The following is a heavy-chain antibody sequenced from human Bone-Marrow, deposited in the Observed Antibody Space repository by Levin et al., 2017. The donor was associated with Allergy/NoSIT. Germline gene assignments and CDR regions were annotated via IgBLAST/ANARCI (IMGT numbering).Heavy chain of an antibody. J-gene: IGHJ3*02. Sequence: ASVKVSCKVSGYTLTELSMHWVRQAPGKGLEWMGGFDPEDGETIYAQKFQGRVTMTEDTSTDTAYMELSSLRSEDTAVYYCATASEGIAVAGAVIDAFDIWGQGTMVTVSS. V-gene: IGHV1-24*01. D-gene: IGHD6-19*01. CDR1: GYTLTELS. CDR2: FDPEDGET. CDR3: ATASEGIAVAGAVIDAFDI.